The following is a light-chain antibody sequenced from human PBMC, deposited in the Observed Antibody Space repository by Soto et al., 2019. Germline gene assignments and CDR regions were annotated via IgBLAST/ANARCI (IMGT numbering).Light chain of an antibody. J-gene: IGKJ4*01. CDR1: QNIESN. CDR3: QQCNNWPPLT. V-gene: IGKV3-15*01. CDR2: TAS. Sequence: DIVMTQSPVTLSVSPGESATLSCRASQNIESNLAWYQQKPGQSPRLLIYTASTRASGIPARFSGSGYGTEFTLTISRLQSEDSAVYYCQQCNNWPPLTFGGGTKVEIK.